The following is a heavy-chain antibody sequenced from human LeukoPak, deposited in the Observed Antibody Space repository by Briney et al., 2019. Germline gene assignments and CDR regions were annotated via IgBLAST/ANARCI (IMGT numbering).Heavy chain of an antibody. CDR1: GYTFTSYG. J-gene: IGHJ4*02. CDR2: ISAYNGNT. Sequence: ASVKVSCKASGYTFTSYGISWVRQAPGQGLEWMGWISAYNGNTNYAQKLQGRVTMTTDTSTSTAYMELRSLRSDDTVVYYCARGHTVLLWFGELLTLDYWGQGTLVTVSS. CDR3: ARGHTVLLWFGELLTLDY. D-gene: IGHD3-10*01. V-gene: IGHV1-18*01.